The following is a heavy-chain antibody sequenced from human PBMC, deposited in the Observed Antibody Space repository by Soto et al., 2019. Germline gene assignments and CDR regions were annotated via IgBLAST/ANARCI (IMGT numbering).Heavy chain of an antibody. D-gene: IGHD6-19*01. CDR1: SLTFSNAW. J-gene: IGHJ4*02. CDR2: IRSRAEGGTT. V-gene: IGHV3-15*07. CDR3: TTKPGIAVTGSDY. Sequence: VGSLRLSCAASSLTFSNAWMHWVRQAPGKGLEWVGLIRSRAEGGTTDYAAPVKGRFAISRDESKNTLSLQMNSLKIEDTAVYYCTTKPGIAVTGSDYWGQGTLVTVSS.